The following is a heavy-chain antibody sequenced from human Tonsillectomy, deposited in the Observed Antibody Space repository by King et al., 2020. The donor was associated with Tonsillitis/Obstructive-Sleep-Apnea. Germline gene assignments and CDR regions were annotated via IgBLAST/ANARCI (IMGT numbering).Heavy chain of an antibody. D-gene: IGHD2-21*01. V-gene: IGHV3-7*01. J-gene: IGHJ4*02. CDR2: INQAGSKK. CDR3: ARSISYCASNCDLAETFFDY. CDR1: GFTFRSHW. Sequence: VQLVESGGGLVQPGGSLRLACAASGFTFRSHWMSWVRQAPGKGLEWVANINQAGSKKYYVDSVKGRFTISRDNAKNSLYLQMNSLRVEDTAVYYCARSISYCASNCDLAETFFDYWGQGTLFTVSS.